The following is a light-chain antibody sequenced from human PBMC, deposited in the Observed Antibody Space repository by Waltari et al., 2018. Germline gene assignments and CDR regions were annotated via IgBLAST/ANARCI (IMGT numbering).Light chain of an antibody. CDR3: QQYNNWPRT. CDR2: GAS. CDR1: QSINSN. V-gene: IGKV3-15*01. J-gene: IGKJ1*01. Sequence: EIVMTQSPATLSVSPGERATLSCRASQSINSNVAWYQQKPGQAPRLLIYGASARATGIPVRFSGSGSGTEFTLTISSLQSDDFGVYYCQQYNNWPRTFGQGNKVEI.